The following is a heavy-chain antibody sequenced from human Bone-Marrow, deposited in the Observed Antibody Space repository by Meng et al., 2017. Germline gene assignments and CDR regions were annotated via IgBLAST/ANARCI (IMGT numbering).Heavy chain of an antibody. Sequence: GESLKISCTASGFTFGDYAMSWVRQAPGKGLEWVGFIRSKAYGGTTEYAASVKGRFTISRDDSKSIAYLQMNSLKTEDTAVYYCTTDIAVAPPIYWGQGTTVTVSS. V-gene: IGHV3-49*04. J-gene: IGHJ6*02. CDR1: GFTFGDYA. CDR3: TTDIAVAPPIY. D-gene: IGHD6-19*01. CDR2: IRSKAYGGTT.